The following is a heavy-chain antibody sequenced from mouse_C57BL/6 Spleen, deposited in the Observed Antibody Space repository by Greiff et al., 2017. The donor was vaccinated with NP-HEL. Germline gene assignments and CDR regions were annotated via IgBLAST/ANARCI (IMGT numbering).Heavy chain of an antibody. Sequence: VQLQQSGAELARPGASVKLSCKASGYTFTSYGISWVKQRTGQGLEWIGEIYPRSGNTYYNEKFKGKATLTADKSSSTAYMELRSLTSEDSAVYFCAREPHYYGSSYGYFDYWGQGTTLTVSS. CDR1: GYTFTSYG. CDR3: AREPHYYGSSYGYFDY. CDR2: IYPRSGNT. V-gene: IGHV1-81*01. J-gene: IGHJ2*01. D-gene: IGHD1-1*01.